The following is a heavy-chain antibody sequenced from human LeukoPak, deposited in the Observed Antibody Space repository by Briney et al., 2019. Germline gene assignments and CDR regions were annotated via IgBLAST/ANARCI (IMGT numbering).Heavy chain of an antibody. D-gene: IGHD1-20*01. J-gene: IGHJ6*03. CDR1: GGSFSGYY. Sequence: PSETLSLTCAVYGGSFSGYYWSWIRQPPGKGLEWIGEINHSGSTNYNPSLKSRVTISVDTSKNQFSLKLTSVTAADTAVYYCARGRVTGSENYYYYYYYMDVWGKGTTVTVSS. CDR2: INHSGST. V-gene: IGHV4-34*01. CDR3: ARGRVTGSENYYYYYYYMDV.